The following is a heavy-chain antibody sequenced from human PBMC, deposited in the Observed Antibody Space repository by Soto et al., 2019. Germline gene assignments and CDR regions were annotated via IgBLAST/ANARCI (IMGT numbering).Heavy chain of an antibody. CDR3: ARDSYYGSGSDYISRYGMDV. V-gene: IGHV4-59*01. CDR1: GGSISSYY. D-gene: IGHD3-10*01. CDR2: IYYSGST. Sequence: SETLSLTCTVSGGSISSYYWSWIRQPPGKGLEWIGYIYYSGSTNYNPSLKSRVTISVDTSKNQFSLKLSSVTAADTAVYYCARDSYYGSGSDYISRYGMDVWGQGTTVTVSS. J-gene: IGHJ6*02.